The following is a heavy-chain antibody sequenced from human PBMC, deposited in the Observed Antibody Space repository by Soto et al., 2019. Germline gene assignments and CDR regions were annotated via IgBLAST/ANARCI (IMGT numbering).Heavy chain of an antibody. D-gene: IGHD2-15*01. CDR1: GYTFTSYG. Sequence: QVQLVQSGAEVKKPGASVKVSCKASGYTFTSYGISWVRQAPGQGLEWMGWISAYNGNTNYAQKLQGRVTMTTDTSTSTAYMELRSLRSDDTAVHYCARDVPRYCSGGSCYYFDYWGQGTLVTVSS. J-gene: IGHJ4*02. V-gene: IGHV1-18*01. CDR3: ARDVPRYCSGGSCYYFDY. CDR2: ISAYNGNT.